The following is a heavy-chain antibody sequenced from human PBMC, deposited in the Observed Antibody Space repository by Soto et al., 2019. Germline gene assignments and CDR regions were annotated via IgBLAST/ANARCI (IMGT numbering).Heavy chain of an antibody. Sequence: EVQLVESGGGLVQPGGSLRLSCAASGFTFSSYEMNWVRQAPGKGLAWVSYISSSGSTIYYADSVKGRFTISRDNAKNSLYLQMNSLRAEDTAVYYCARVSGLVVPRGFDPWGQGTLVTVSS. V-gene: IGHV3-48*03. CDR1: GFTFSSYE. J-gene: IGHJ5*02. D-gene: IGHD3-22*01. CDR3: ARVSGLVVPRGFDP. CDR2: ISSSGSTI.